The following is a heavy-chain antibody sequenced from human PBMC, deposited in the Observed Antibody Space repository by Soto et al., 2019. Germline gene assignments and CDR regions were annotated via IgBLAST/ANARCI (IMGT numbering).Heavy chain of an antibody. D-gene: IGHD2-21*02. CDR1: GGTFSSYA. V-gene: IGHV1-69*01. CDR3: ARVPTSEGGGNSKGMDV. CDR2: IIPTFGTA. Sequence: QVQLVQSGAEVKKPGSSVKVSCKASGGTFSSYAISWVRQAPGQGLEWMGGIIPTFGTANYAQKFQGRVTITADESTSTAYMELSSLRSEDTAVYYCARVPTSEGGGNSKGMDVWGQGTTVTVSS. J-gene: IGHJ6*02.